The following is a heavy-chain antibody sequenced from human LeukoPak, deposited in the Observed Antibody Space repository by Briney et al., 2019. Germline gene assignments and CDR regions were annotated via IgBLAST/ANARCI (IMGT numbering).Heavy chain of an antibody. V-gene: IGHV1-46*01. CDR1: GYTFTSYY. D-gene: IGHD3-22*01. J-gene: IGHJ4*02. CDR3: ARDYYDSSGCYSYYFDY. Sequence: ASVKVSCKASGYTFTSYYMHWVRQAPGQGLEWMGIINPSGGSTSYAQKFQGRVTMTRDTSTSTVYMELSSLRSEDTAVYYCARDYYDSSGCYSYYFDYWGQGTLVTVSS. CDR2: INPSGGST.